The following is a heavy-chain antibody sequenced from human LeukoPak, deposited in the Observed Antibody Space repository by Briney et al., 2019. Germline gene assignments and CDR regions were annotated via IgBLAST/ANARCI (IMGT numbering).Heavy chain of an antibody. D-gene: IGHD3-3*01. Sequence: GGSLRLSCAASGFTFSSYGMHWVRQAPGKGLEWVAVISYDGSNKYYADSVKGRFSISRDNSKNTLYLQMNSLRAEDTAVYYCAKDPGSYDFWSGSPDGYFDYWGQGTLVTVSS. CDR1: GFTFSSYG. J-gene: IGHJ4*02. CDR3: AKDPGSYDFWSGSPDGYFDY. CDR2: ISYDGSNK. V-gene: IGHV3-30*18.